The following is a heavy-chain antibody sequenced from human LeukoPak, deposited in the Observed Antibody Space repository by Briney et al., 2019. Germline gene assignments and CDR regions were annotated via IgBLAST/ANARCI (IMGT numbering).Heavy chain of an antibody. D-gene: IGHD6-19*01. CDR3: ARGGLGPGPFDY. CDR1: GFTFSSYG. CDR2: IRYDGSNK. V-gene: IGHV3-30*02. J-gene: IGHJ4*02. Sequence: GGSLRLSCAASGFTFSSYGIHWVRQAPGKGLEWVAFIRYDGSNKYYADSVKGRFTISRDNAKNSLYLQMNSLRAEDTAVYYCARGGLGPGPFDYWGQGTLVTVSS.